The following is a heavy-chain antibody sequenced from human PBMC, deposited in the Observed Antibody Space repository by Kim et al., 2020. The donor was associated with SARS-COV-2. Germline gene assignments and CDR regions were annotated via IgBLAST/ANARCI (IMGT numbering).Heavy chain of an antibody. D-gene: IGHD6-19*01. CDR3: ARQERYRSAGYGDFYY. CDR2: TNYSRNT. J-gene: IGHJ6*01. CDR1: GGSISSSSCY. Sequence: SETLSLTCTVSGGSISSSSCYWVWIRQPPGLGLEWIRYTNYSRNTNSNLSLQSRVTVYAAKNKNHLTLNLGTVTAAATAVYSCARQERYRSAGYGDFYY. V-gene: IGHV4-39*01.